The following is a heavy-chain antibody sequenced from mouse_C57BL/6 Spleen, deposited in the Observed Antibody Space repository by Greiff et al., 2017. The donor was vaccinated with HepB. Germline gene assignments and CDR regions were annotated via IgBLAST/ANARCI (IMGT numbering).Heavy chain of an antibody. D-gene: IGHD4-1*01. CDR2: ISSGGDYI. CDR1: GFTFSSYA. V-gene: IGHV5-9-1*02. Sequence: EVNVVESGEGLVKPGGSLKLSCAASGFTFSSYAMSWVRQTPEKRLEWVAYISSGGDYIYYADTVKGRFTISRDNARNTLYLQMSSLKSEDTAMYYCTREGLGRRYFDYWGQGTTLTVSS. CDR3: TREGLGRRYFDY. J-gene: IGHJ2*01.